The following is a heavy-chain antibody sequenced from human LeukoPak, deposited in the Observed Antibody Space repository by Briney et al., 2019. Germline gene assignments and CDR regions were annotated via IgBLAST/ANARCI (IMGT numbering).Heavy chain of an antibody. CDR3: ARAAEYYDFWSGYQHPPTNFDY. V-gene: IGHV3-11*04. D-gene: IGHD3-3*01. CDR1: GFTFSDYS. J-gene: IGHJ4*02. Sequence: GGSLRLSCAASGFTFSDYSMSWIRQAPGKGLEWVSYITNSGNSTYYADSVRGRFTISRDNAKNSLYLQMNSLRAEDTAVYYCARAAEYYDFWSGYQHPPTNFDYWGQGTLVTVSS. CDR2: ITNSGNST.